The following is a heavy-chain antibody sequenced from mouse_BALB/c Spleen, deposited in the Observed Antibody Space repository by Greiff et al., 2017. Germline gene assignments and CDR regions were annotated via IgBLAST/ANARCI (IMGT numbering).Heavy chain of an antibody. V-gene: IGHV2-9-2*01. Sequence: VQLQQSGPGLVAPSQSLSITCTVSGFSLTSYDISWIRQPPGKGLEWLGVIWTGGGTNYNSAFMSRLSISKDNSKSQVFLKMNSLQTDDTAIYYCVRGGGNYEGFAYWGQGTLVTVSA. D-gene: IGHD2-1*01. J-gene: IGHJ3*01. CDR2: IWTGGGT. CDR3: VRGGGNYEGFAY. CDR1: GFSLTSYD.